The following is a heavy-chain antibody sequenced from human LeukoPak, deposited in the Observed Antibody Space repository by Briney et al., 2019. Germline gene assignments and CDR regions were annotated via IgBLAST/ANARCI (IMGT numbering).Heavy chain of an antibody. V-gene: IGHV6-1*01. J-gene: IGHJ3*02. CDR3: ASEKLRGAFDI. CDR1: GDSVSSNSAA. CDR2: TYYRSKWNT. Sequence: SQTPSLTCATSGDSVSSNSAAWNWTRQPPSRGLEWLGRTYYRSKWNTEYVVSVQSRIDINPDTPKNQFSLQLNYVTPEDTAVYYCASEKLRGAFDIWGQGTMVTVSS. D-gene: IGHD4-23*01.